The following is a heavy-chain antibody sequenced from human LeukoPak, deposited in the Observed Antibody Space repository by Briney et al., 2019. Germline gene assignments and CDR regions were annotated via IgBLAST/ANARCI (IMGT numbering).Heavy chain of an antibody. CDR3: ARDDHYDSGIWSWFDP. J-gene: IGHJ5*02. V-gene: IGHV3-48*04. CDR1: GFTFSNYN. D-gene: IGHD3-10*01. Sequence: PGGSLRLSCAASGFTFSNYNMHWVRQAPGKGLEWASYITSSSSIIYYADSVKGRFAISRDNAKNSLYLQMNSLRVEDTAVYYCARDDHYDSGIWSWFDPWGQGTLVTVSS. CDR2: ITSSSSII.